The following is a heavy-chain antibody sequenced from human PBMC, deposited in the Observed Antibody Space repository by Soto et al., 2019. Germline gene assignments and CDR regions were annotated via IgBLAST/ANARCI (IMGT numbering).Heavy chain of an antibody. CDR3: AKLTSEIGYKAGYFDL. J-gene: IGHJ2*01. D-gene: IGHD1-20*01. Sequence: QVQLVESGGGVVQHGRSLRLSCAASGFTFSSYGMHWVRQAPGKGLEWVAVISYDGSNKYYADSVKGRFTISRDNSKNTLYLQMNSLRAEDTAVYYCAKLTSEIGYKAGYFDLWGRGTLVTVSS. CDR1: GFTFSSYG. CDR2: ISYDGSNK. V-gene: IGHV3-30*18.